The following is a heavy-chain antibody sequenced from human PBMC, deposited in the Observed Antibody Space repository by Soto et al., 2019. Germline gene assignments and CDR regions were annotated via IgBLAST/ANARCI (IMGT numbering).Heavy chain of an antibody. J-gene: IGHJ4*02. D-gene: IGHD3-10*01. CDR2: IKQTGSET. CDR3: ATGRGAY. V-gene: IGHV3-7*01. CDR1: GFTFSASW. Sequence: PGGSLRLSCAASGFTFSASWMSWVRQAPGEGLECLATIKQTGSETYYVDSVKGRFTISRDNAKNSLYLQMNSLRAEDTAVYYCATGRGAYWGQGTLVTVSS.